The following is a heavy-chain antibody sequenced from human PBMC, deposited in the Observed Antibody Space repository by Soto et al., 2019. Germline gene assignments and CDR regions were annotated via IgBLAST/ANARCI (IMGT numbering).Heavy chain of an antibody. CDR3: ASSSLHYGWGAFDI. J-gene: IGHJ3*02. CDR2: IYYSGST. D-gene: IGHD4-17*01. CDR1: GGSISSGGYY. V-gene: IGHV4-31*03. Sequence: SETLSLTCTVSGGSISSGGYYWSWIRQNPGKGLEWIGYIYYSGSTYYNPSLKSRVTISVDTSKNQFSLKLSSVTAADTAVYYCASSSLHYGWGAFDIWGQGTMVTVSS.